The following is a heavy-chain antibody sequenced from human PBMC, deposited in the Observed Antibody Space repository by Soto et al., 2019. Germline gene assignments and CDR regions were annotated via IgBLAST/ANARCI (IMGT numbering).Heavy chain of an antibody. CDR1: GYSFANYW. J-gene: IGHJ6*02. D-gene: IGHD2-15*01. Sequence: PGESLKISCKGSGYSFANYWISWVRQMPGKGLEWMGRFSPTDSYTDYNPSFQGHVTISGDKSINTAYVQWSSLRASDTAMYFCARHPYIGGFGVWGQGTTVTVSS. CDR3: ARHPYIGGFGV. CDR2: FSPTDSYT. V-gene: IGHV5-10-1*01.